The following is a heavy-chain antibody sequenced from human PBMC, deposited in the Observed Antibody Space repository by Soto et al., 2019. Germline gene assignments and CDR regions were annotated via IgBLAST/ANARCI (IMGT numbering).Heavy chain of an antibody. CDR1: GYTFINYD. CDR2: MNPGRGKT. J-gene: IGHJ5*01. V-gene: IGHV1-8*02. CDR3: ARMASFGTLNWFDS. D-gene: IGHD3-16*01. Sequence: QVQLVQAGAEVKEPGASVRVSCKASGYTFINYDISWVRQATGQGREWMGWMNPGRGKTGYANKFQGRVTMTREDSTSTAHQELSSLTSEDTAVYYCARMASFGTLNWFDSWGQGTLVTVSS.